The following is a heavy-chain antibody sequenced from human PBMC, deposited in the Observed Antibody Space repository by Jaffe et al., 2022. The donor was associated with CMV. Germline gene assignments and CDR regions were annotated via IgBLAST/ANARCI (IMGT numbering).Heavy chain of an antibody. J-gene: IGHJ2*01. Sequence: QVQLQESGPGLVKPSETLSLTCTVSGGSISSDYWSWIRQPPGKGLEWIGYIYYSGGTNYNPSLKSRVTISVDTSKNQFSLSLRSVTAADTAVYYCARDVVSWLSGSQSNRFFDVWGRGTLVSVAS. CDR3: ARDVVSWLSGSQSNRFFDV. CDR2: IYYSGGT. CDR1: GGSISSDY. V-gene: IGHV4-59*01. D-gene: IGHD1-26*01.